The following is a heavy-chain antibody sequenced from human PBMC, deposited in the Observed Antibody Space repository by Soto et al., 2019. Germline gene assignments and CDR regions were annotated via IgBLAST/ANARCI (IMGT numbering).Heavy chain of an antibody. D-gene: IGHD5-18*01. CDR2: ISGSGSNT. V-gene: IGHV3-23*01. CDR1: GSTFNNYA. J-gene: IGHJ4*02. Sequence: GGSLRLSCAFSGSTFNNYAMTWVRQSPGKGLEWVSSISGSGSNTYYADSVKGRFTISRDNSKNTLYLQVNIVRDDDTAVYYCASAPHQSYGFWGQGTQVTVSS. CDR3: ASAPHQSYGF.